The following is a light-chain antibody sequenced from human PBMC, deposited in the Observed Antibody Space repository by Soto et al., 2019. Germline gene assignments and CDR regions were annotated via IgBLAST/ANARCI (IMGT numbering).Light chain of an antibody. CDR3: QLYSGSPWT. Sequence: IVLTQSPGTLSLSPGERVTLSCRASQTISHRYLAWFQHKVGQAPRLLIYGVSIRAAGIPDRFSGSGSGTDFTLTISRLEPEDFAVYYCQLYSGSPWTFGQGTKLEIK. J-gene: IGKJ1*01. V-gene: IGKV3-20*01. CDR2: GVS. CDR1: QTISHRY.